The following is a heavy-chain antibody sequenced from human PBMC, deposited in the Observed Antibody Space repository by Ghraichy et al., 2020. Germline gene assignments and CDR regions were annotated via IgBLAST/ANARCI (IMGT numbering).Heavy chain of an antibody. Sequence: GGSLRLSCAASGFTFSSYAMSWVRQAPGKGLEWVSGISGSGGSTYYADSVKGRVTITRDNSKNTLYLQMNSLRAEHTAVYYCAKGQSTDYYYAMDVWGQGTTVTVSS. V-gene: IGHV3-23*01. J-gene: IGHJ6*02. CDR3: AKGQSTDYYYAMDV. CDR2: ISGSGGST. CDR1: GFTFSSYA.